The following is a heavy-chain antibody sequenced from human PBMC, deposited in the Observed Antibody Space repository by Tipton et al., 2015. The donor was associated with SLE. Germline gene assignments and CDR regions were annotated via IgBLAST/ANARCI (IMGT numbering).Heavy chain of an antibody. CDR3: ARGDFWSGFGMDV. Sequence: SLRLSCAASGFTFSSYSMNWVRQAPGKGLEWVSSISSSSSYIYYADSVKGRFTISRDNAKNSLYLQMNSLRAEDTAVYYCARGDFWSGFGMDVWGQGTTVTVSS. J-gene: IGHJ6*02. D-gene: IGHD3-3*01. V-gene: IGHV3-21*01. CDR2: ISSSSSYI. CDR1: GFTFSSYS.